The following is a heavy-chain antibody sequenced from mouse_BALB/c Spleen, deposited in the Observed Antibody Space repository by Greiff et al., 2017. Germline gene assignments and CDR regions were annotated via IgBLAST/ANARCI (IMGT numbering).Heavy chain of an antibody. J-gene: IGHJ2*01. D-gene: IGHD1-1*01. CDR3: ARSSITTEEAYYFDD. Sequence: EVQLVESGGGLVQPGGSRKLSCAASGFTFSSFGMHWVRQAPEKGLEWVAYISSGSSTIYYADTVKGRFTISRDNPKNTLYLQMTSLRTEDSAMYYCARSSITTEEAYYFDDWGQGTTLTVSS. V-gene: IGHV5-17*02. CDR2: ISSGSSTI. CDR1: GFTFSSFG.